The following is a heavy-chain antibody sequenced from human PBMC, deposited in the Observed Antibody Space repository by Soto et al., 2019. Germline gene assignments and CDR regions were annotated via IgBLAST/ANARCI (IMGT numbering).Heavy chain of an antibody. CDR1: GFTFNNAW. CDR3: ITDGCVL. J-gene: IGHJ2*01. Sequence: EVQLVESGGGLVKPGESLRLSCVASGFTFNNAWMSWVRQAPGKGLEWVGRIKSKGNGGTTDYAAPVRGRFTISRVDSKATLYLQRYSLKIGDTVVYYCITDGCVLWGRGTLVTVSS. CDR2: IKSKGNGGTT. V-gene: IGHV3-15*01.